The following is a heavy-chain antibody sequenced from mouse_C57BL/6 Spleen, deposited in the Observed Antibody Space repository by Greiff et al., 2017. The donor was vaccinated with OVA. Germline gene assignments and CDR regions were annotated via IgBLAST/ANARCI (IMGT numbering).Heavy chain of an antibody. Sequence: DVMLVESGGGLVQPGGSLSLSCAASGFTFTDYYMSWVRQPPGKALEWLGFIRNKANGYTTEYSASVKGRFTISRDNSQSILYLQMNALRAEDSATYYCARYNPGYYAMDYWGQGTSVTVSS. V-gene: IGHV7-3*01. J-gene: IGHJ4*01. CDR1: GFTFTDYY. CDR2: IRNKANGYTT. CDR3: ARYNPGYYAMDY.